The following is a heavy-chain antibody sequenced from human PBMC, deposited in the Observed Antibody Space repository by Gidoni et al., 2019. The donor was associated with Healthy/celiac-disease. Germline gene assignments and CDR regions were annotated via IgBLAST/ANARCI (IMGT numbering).Heavy chain of an antibody. Sequence: QVQLVESGGGVVQPGRSLRLSCAASGFTFRSYGMHWVRQAPGKGLEWVAVISYDGSNKYYADSVKGRFTISRDNSKNTLYLQMNSLRAEDTAVYYCAKEGMLGAADAFDIWGQGTMVTVSS. V-gene: IGHV3-30*18. CDR3: AKEGMLGAADAFDI. CDR1: GFTFRSYG. J-gene: IGHJ3*02. D-gene: IGHD3-16*01. CDR2: ISYDGSNK.